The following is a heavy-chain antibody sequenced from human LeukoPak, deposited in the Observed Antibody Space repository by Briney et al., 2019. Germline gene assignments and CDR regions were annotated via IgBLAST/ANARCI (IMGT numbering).Heavy chain of an antibody. CDR2: ISYDGSNK. CDR1: GFTFSSYA. J-gene: IGHJ4*02. D-gene: IGHD1-26*01. CDR3: ARVLYSGSYFDY. V-gene: IGHV3-30-3*01. Sequence: PGRSLRLSCAASGFTFSSYAMHWVRQAPGKGLEWVAVISYDGSNKYYADSVKGRFTISRDNSKNTLYLQTNSLRAEDTAVYYCARVLYSGSYFDYWGQGTLVTVSS.